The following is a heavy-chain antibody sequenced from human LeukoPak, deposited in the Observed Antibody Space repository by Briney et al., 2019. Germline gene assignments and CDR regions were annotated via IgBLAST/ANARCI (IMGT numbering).Heavy chain of an antibody. J-gene: IGHJ4*02. CDR2: IFYSGST. CDR1: GGSISSRSYY. V-gene: IGHV4-39*01. CDR3: ARTRYNGYDRHFDS. Sequence: SETLSPTCTVSGGSISSRSYYWGWLRQPPGKGLEWIASIFYSGSTYHNPSLKSRVTISVDTSKSQFSLKLSSVTAADTAVYYCARTRYNGYDRHFDSWGQGSLVTVSS. D-gene: IGHD5-12*01.